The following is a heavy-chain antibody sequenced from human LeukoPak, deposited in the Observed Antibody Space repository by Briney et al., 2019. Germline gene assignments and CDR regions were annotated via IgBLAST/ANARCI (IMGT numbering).Heavy chain of an antibody. V-gene: IGHV3-74*01. CDR1: GFTFNSYW. J-gene: IGHJ3*02. D-gene: IGHD5-12*01. Sequence: GESLRLSCGASGFTFNSYWFHWVRQAPGKGLVWVSRIGNDGTDTIYADSVKGRFAISRDNAKNTLYLQMDSLRAEDTAVYYCARGGFSHSFDIWGQGTMVTVSS. CDR3: ARGGFSHSFDI. CDR2: IGNDGTDT.